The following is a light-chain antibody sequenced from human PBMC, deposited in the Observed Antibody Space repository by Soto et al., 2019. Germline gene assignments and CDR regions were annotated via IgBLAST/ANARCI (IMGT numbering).Light chain of an antibody. CDR1: SSDVGGYSY. V-gene: IGLV2-14*01. Sequence: QSALTQPASVSGSPGQSITISCTGTSSDVGGYSYVSWYQQCPGKAPKLMIFDVSYRPSGVSNRFSGSKSGNTASLTISGLQAEGEADYYCSSYTSSSSNVFGTGTKVTVL. CDR3: SSYTSSSSNV. CDR2: DVS. J-gene: IGLJ1*01.